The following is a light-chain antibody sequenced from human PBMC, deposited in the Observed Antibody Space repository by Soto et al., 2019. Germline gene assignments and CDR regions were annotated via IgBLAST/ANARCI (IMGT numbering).Light chain of an antibody. J-gene: IGKJ2*01. V-gene: IGKV3-20*01. CDR2: GAS. CDR1: QSVSNN. CDR3: QQYGGSPYT. Sequence: EIVMTHSPATLSVSPGERATLSCRASQSVSNNLAWYQQKPGQAPRLLIYGASTRATGIPDRFSGSGSGTEFTLTVSRLEPEDFAVYHCQQYGGSPYTFGQGTKVDIK.